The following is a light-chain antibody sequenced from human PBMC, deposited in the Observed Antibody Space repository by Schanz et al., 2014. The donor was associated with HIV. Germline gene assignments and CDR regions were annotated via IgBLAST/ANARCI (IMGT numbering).Light chain of an antibody. Sequence: DIQMTQSPSSLSASVGDRVTITCRASQSISSYLNWYQQKPGKAPKLLIYAASSLQSGVPSRFSGSGSGTEFTLTISSLQPDDFATYYCQHYSSYSHTFGQGTRLEI. CDR3: QHYSSYSHT. CDR1: QSISSY. CDR2: AAS. V-gene: IGKV1-39*01. J-gene: IGKJ2*01.